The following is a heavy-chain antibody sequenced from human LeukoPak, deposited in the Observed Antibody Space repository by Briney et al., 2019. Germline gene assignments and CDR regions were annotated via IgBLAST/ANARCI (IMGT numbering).Heavy chain of an antibody. CDR1: GYTFTGYY. CDR2: INPNSGGT. V-gene: IGHV1-2*02. CDR3: ARDAENYYGSGLNY. D-gene: IGHD3-10*01. Sequence: ASVKVSCKASGYTFTGYYMHWVRQAPGQGLEWMGWINPNSGGTNYAQKFQGRVTMTRDTSISTAYMELSRLRSDDTAAYYCARDAENYYGSGLNYWGQGTLVTVSS. J-gene: IGHJ4*02.